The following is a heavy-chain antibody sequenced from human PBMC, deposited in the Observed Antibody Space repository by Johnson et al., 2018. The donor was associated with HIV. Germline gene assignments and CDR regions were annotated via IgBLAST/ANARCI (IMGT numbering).Heavy chain of an antibody. CDR3: AREAYCSGGSCYDAVDI. CDR2: IYSGGST. V-gene: IGHV3-66*01. Sequence: VQLVESGGGVVQPGRSLRLSCAASGFTVSSNYMSWVRQAPGKGLEWVSVIYSGGSTYYADSVKGRFTISRDNSKNTLYLQMNSLRAEDTAVYYCAREAYCSGGSCYDAVDIWGQGTMVTVSS. D-gene: IGHD2-15*01. CDR1: GFTVSSNY. J-gene: IGHJ3*02.